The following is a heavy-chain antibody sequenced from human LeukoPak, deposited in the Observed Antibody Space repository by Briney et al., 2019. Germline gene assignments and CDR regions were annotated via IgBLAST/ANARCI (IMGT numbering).Heavy chain of an antibody. D-gene: IGHD5-12*01. Sequence: SSETLSLTCAVYGGSFSGYYWSWIRQPPGKGLEWIGEINHSGSTNYNPSLKSRVTISVDTSKNQFSLKLSSVTAADTAVYYCARQRNSGYEGIYYYYMDVWGKGTTVTISS. CDR3: ARQRNSGYEGIYYYYMDV. J-gene: IGHJ6*03. CDR2: INHSGST. CDR1: GGSFSGYY. V-gene: IGHV4-34*01.